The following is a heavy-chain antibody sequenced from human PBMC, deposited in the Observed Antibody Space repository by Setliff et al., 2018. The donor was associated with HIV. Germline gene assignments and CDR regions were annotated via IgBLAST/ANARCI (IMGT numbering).Heavy chain of an antibody. CDR3: ARGMDYYDTSGYYQYYFDY. Sequence: ASVKVSCKASGYSFTDYYIHWVRQAPGQGLEWMGRINPKGDGTNYAQKFQGWTTMTRDTSISTAYMELSRLRSDDTAVYYCARGMDYYDTSGYYQYYFDYWGQGTLVTVSS. CDR2: INPKGDGT. CDR1: GYSFTDYY. V-gene: IGHV1-2*04. D-gene: IGHD3-22*01. J-gene: IGHJ4*02.